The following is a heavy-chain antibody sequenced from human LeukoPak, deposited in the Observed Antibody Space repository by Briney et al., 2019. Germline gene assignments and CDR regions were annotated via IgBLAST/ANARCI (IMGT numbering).Heavy chain of an antibody. D-gene: IGHD1-14*01. CDR3: ARRYLAASYYYYYYMDV. V-gene: IGHV4-34*01. J-gene: IGHJ6*03. Sequence: PSETLSLTCGAYGASFSGYYWSWIRKPPGKGLEWIGEINHSGSTNYNPSLKSRVTISADTSKNQLSLKLSSVTAADTAVYYCARRYLAASYYYYYYMDVWGKGTTVTISS. CDR2: INHSGST. CDR1: GASFSGYY.